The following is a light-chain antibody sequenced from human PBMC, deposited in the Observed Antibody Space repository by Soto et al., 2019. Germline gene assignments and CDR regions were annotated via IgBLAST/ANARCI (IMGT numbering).Light chain of an antibody. CDR3: LESSSALT. CDR1: QSINIY. V-gene: IGKV1-39*01. CDR2: VAS. J-gene: IGKJ5*01. Sequence: DIQMTQSPSSLSASVGDSVTITCRASQSINIYLSWYQQKPGKAPKLLINVASTLQGGVPSRFSGSGSGTDFTLAISSLQPEDSATYYCLESSSALTFGQGTRLEIK.